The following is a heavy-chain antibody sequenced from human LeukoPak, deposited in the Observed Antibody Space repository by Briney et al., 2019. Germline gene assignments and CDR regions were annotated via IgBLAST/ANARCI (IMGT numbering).Heavy chain of an antibody. CDR1: GGTFSRYA. V-gene: IGHV1-69*04. D-gene: IGHD2-15*01. CDR3: AKSTSRCSGGSCPRAVYGMDV. J-gene: IGHJ6*02. Sequence: SVKVSCKASGGTFSRYAISWVRQAPGQGLEWMGRIIPILGIPNYAQKFQGRVTITADISTTTAYMELSSLRSEDTAVYYCAKSTSRCSGGSCPRAVYGMDVWGQGTTVTVSS. CDR2: IIPILGIP.